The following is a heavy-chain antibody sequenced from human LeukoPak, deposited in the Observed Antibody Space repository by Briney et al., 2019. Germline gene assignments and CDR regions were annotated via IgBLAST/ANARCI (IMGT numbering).Heavy chain of an antibody. D-gene: IGHD3-10*01. Sequence: SVKVSCKASGGTFSSYAISWVRQAPGQGLEWMGRIIPILGIANYAQKFQGRVIMTEDTSTDTAYMELSSLSSEDTAVYYCASCLNYGSGRIYYLDVWGKGTTVTVSS. CDR3: ASCLNYGSGRIYYLDV. CDR2: IIPILGIA. J-gene: IGHJ6*04. V-gene: IGHV1-69*04. CDR1: GGTFSSYA.